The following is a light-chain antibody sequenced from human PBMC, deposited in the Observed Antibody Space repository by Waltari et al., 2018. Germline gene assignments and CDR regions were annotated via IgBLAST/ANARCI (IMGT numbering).Light chain of an antibody. CDR1: ERVDSRY. CDR3: QQFGSSSFS. J-gene: IGKJ2*03. Sequence: EIVLTQSPGILSLSPGERAALSCRASERVDSRYLAWYQQKPGQAPSLLIYSTSSRATGIPDRFSGSGSGTDFTLTITKLEPEDFAVYYCQQFGSSSFSFGQGTKLEIK. CDR2: STS. V-gene: IGKV3-20*01.